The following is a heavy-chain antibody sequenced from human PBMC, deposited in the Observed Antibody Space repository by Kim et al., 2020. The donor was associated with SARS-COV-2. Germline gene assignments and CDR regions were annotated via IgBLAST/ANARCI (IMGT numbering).Heavy chain of an antibody. D-gene: IGHD4-4*01. V-gene: IGHV3-21*01. CDR3: ARASSGYDYREYYFDY. Sequence: GGSLRLSCAASGFTFSSYSMNWVRQAPGKGLEWVSSISSSSSYIYYADSVKGRFTISRDNAKNSLYLQMNSLRAEDTAVYYCARASSGYDYREYYFDYWGQGTLVTVSS. CDR2: ISSSSSYI. CDR1: GFTFSSYS. J-gene: IGHJ4*02.